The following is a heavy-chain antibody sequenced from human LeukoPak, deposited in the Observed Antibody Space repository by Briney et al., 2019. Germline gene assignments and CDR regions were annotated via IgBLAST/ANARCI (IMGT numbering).Heavy chain of an antibody. CDR2: ISGSGGST. CDR1: GFTFSSYA. V-gene: IGHV3-23*01. D-gene: IGHD3-3*01. CDR3: AKDRSDPYYDFWSGYADYGMDV. J-gene: IGHJ6*02. Sequence: GGSLRLSCAASGFTFSSYAMSWVRQAPGKGREWVSAISGSGGSTYYADSVKGRFTISRDNSKNTLYLQMNSLRAEDTAVYYCAKDRSDPYYDFWSGYADYGMDVWGQGTTVTVSS.